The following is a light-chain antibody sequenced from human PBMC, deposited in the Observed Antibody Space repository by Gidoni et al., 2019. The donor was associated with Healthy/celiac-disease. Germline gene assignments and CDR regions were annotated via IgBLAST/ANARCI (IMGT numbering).Light chain of an antibody. CDR1: SSDVGGYNY. V-gene: IGLV2-14*01. CDR3: SSYTSSSTLGV. J-gene: IGLJ1*01. CDR2: DVS. Sequence: QSALTQPASVSGSPGQSTTISCTGTSSDVGGYNYVSWYQQHPGNAPKLMIYDVSNRPSGVSNRFSGSKSGNTASLTSSGLQAEDEADYYCSSYTSSSTLGVFGTGTKVTVL.